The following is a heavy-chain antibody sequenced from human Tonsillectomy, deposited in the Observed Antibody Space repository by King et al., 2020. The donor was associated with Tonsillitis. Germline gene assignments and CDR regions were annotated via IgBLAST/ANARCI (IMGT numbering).Heavy chain of an antibody. V-gene: IGHV3-48*03. CDR1: GFTLSSYE. J-gene: IGHJ3*02. Sequence: QLVQSGGGLVQPGGSLRLSCAGSGFTLSSYEMNWVRQAPGKGRGWVASISSSGSAIYDSDSVKGRFTISRDNAENSLYLQMNNLRAEETAVYYCASATTGYCSDGNCYSGAFDIWGQGTMVTVSS. CDR3: ASATTGYCSDGNCYSGAFDI. CDR2: ISSSGSAI. D-gene: IGHD2-15*01.